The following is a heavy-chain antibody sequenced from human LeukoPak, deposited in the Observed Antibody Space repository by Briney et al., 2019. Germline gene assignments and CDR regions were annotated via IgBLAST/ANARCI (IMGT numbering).Heavy chain of an antibody. V-gene: IGHV4-4*07. CDR2: VYTRGTT. CDR1: GGSITYYY. J-gene: IGHJ4*02. Sequence: PSETLSLTCTVSGGSITYYYWSWIRQPAGKGLEWIGRVYTRGTTNYNPSLKSRVTVSLDTSKNQFSLNLTSVTAADTAIYYCAGSVYDDKFDYWGQGILVTVSS. D-gene: IGHD5/OR15-5a*01. CDR3: AGSVYDDKFDY.